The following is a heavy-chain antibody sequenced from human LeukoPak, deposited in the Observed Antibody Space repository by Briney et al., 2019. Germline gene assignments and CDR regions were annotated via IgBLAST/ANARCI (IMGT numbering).Heavy chain of an antibody. D-gene: IGHD5-18*01. Sequence: ASETLSLTCTVSGGALSSYIWSWIRQPAGKGLEWIGRISTSGSTNYSPSLKSRVTMSVDTTKNLFSQKLTSEAAADAAVYCCAGDGNTYDFEYWGQGALVTVSS. CDR1: GGALSSYI. CDR3: AGDGNTYDFEY. V-gene: IGHV4-4*07. J-gene: IGHJ4*02. CDR2: ISTSGST.